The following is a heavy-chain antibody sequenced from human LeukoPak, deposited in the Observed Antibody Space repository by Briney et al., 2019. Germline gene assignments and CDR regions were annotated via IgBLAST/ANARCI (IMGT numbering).Heavy chain of an antibody. J-gene: IGHJ4*02. CDR1: GFTFSSYS. D-gene: IGHD6-19*01. CDR3: ARDGGRIAVAGFDY. V-gene: IGHV3-21*01. Sequence: GGSLRLSCAASGFTFSSYSMNWVRQAPGKGLEWVSSISSSSSYIYYADSVKGRFTISRDNAKNSLYLQMNSLRAEDTAVYYCARDGGRIAVAGFDYWGQGTLVTVSS. CDR2: ISSSSSYI.